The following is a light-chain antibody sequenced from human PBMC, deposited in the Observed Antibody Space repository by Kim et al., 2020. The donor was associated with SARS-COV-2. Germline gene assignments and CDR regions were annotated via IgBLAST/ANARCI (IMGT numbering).Light chain of an antibody. V-gene: IGKV3-15*01. J-gene: IGKJ1*01. CDR3: QQYNNWPPWT. Sequence: SPGERATLSCRASQSVSINFAWYQQKPGPAPRLLIYGASTRATGVPARFSGSGSGTEFTLTISSLQSEDFALYYCQQYNNWPPWTFGQGTKVDIK. CDR1: QSVSIN. CDR2: GAS.